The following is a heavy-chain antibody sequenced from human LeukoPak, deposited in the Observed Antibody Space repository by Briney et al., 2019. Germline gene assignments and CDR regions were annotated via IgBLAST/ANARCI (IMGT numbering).Heavy chain of an antibody. J-gene: IGHJ6*02. CDR1: GGSISSSSYY. Sequence: SETLSLTCTVSGGSISSSSYYWGWIRQPPGKGLEWIGRIYTSGSTNYNPSLKSRVTMSVDTSKNQFSLKLSSVTAADTAVYYCARDLRGPSYGLYYYYGMDVWGQGTTVTVSS. D-gene: IGHD2-21*01. CDR3: ARDLRGPSYGLYYYYGMDV. V-gene: IGHV4-39*07. CDR2: IYTSGST.